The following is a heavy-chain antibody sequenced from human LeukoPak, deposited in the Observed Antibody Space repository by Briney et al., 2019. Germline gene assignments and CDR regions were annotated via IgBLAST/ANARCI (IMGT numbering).Heavy chain of an antibody. CDR3: ARDYYDSSGHPWFDP. Sequence: ASVKVSCKASGYTFDTYGISWVRQAPGQGLEWMGWISAYNGNTNYAQKLQGRVTMTTDTSTSTAYMELRSLRSDDTAVYYCARDYYDSSGHPWFDPWGQGTLVTVSS. V-gene: IGHV1-18*01. D-gene: IGHD3-22*01. CDR1: GYTFDTYG. J-gene: IGHJ5*02. CDR2: ISAYNGNT.